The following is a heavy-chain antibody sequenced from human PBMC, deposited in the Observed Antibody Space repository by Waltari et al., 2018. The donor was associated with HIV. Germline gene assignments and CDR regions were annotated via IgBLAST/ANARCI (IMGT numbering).Heavy chain of an antibody. Sequence: QVQLVDSGGGVVQPWKSQRLSCASFSSYSMHWIRQPPGMGLEWVALISHDGRQKYYADSVKGRFTISRDNSKNTLYLQMNSLRVEDTAVYFCAKIGNSVEWLLSYFDFWGQGTLVTVSS. D-gene: IGHD3-3*01. CDR1: SFSSYS. CDR2: ISHDGRQK. CDR3: AKIGNSVEWLLSYFDF. V-gene: IGHV3-30-3*02. J-gene: IGHJ4*02.